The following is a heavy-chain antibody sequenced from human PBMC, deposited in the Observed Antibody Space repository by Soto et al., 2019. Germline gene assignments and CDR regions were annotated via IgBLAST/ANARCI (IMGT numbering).Heavy chain of an antibody. V-gene: IGHV4-31*03. J-gene: IGHJ4*02. CDR3: SRGILV. Sequence: QVQLQESGPGLVKPSQTLSLTCTVSGGSINSGGYCWSWIRQHPGKGLDWIGGISYGGSSAYDPSLTSRVTMSVDTSNTQISVRLTSVTAADPAVYYCSRGILVWGQGALNTVSS. CDR1: GGSINSGGYC. D-gene: IGHD5-18*01. CDR2: ISYGGSS.